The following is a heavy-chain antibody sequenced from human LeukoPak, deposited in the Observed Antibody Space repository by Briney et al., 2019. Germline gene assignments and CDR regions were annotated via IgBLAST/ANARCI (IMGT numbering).Heavy chain of an antibody. Sequence: KTGGSLRLSCAASGFTFSSYSMNWVRQAPGKGLEWVSSISSSSSYIYYADSVMGRFTISRDNAKNSLYLQMNSLRAEDTAVYYCARDGTVTTAPFDYWGQGTLVTVSS. D-gene: IGHD4-17*01. CDR3: ARDGTVTTAPFDY. J-gene: IGHJ4*02. CDR2: ISSSSSYI. CDR1: GFTFSSYS. V-gene: IGHV3-21*01.